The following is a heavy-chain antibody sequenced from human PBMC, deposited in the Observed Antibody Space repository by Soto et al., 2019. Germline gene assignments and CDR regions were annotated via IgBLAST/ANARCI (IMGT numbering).Heavy chain of an antibody. CDR3: ARALNQLGLFS. V-gene: IGHV3-13*01. J-gene: IGHJ5*02. CDR2: IGTAGDT. CDR1: GFTFSTYW. D-gene: IGHD2-2*01. Sequence: GGSLRLSCAASGFTFSTYWMSWVRQATGKGLEWVSAIGTAGDTYYPGSVKGRFTISREDAKNSLYLQMNSLRAGDTAVYYCARALNQLGLFSWGQGTLVTVSS.